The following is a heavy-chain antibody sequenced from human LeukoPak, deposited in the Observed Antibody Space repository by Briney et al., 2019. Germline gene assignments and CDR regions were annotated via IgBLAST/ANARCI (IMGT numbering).Heavy chain of an antibody. CDR1: GFTLSSYS. Sequence: GGSLRLSCAASGFTLSSYSMNWVRQAPGKGLEWVSYISSRSFTIYYADSVKGRFTISRDNAKNSLYLQMNSLRAEDTAVYYCAREHGETTLTASDVWGQGTMVTVSS. D-gene: IGHD1-7*01. V-gene: IGHV3-48*01. CDR2: ISSRSFTI. J-gene: IGHJ3*01. CDR3: AREHGETTLTASDV.